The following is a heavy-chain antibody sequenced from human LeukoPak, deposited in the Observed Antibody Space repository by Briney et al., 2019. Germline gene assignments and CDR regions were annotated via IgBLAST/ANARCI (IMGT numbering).Heavy chain of an antibody. Sequence: GGSLRLSCAASGFTFSSYAMHWVRQAPGKGLEYVSAISSNGGRTYYANSVKGRFTISRDNSKNTLYLQMGSLRAEDMAVYYCATRNHGTVAFDYWGQGTLVTVSS. CDR2: ISSNGGRT. CDR1: GFTFSSYA. CDR3: ATRNHGTVAFDY. J-gene: IGHJ4*02. V-gene: IGHV3-64*01. D-gene: IGHD1-14*01.